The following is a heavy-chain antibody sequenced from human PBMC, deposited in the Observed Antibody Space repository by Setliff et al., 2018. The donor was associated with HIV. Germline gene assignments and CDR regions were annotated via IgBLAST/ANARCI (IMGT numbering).Heavy chain of an antibody. Sequence: GASVKVSCKASGYTFTGYYMHWVRQAPGQGLEWMGWINPNNGGTNYAQKFQGRVTMTRDTSISTAYMELSRLRSDDTAVYYCARAGGGATDQAFDIWGQGTMVTVSS. CDR3: ARAGGGATDQAFDI. CDR2: INPNNGGT. J-gene: IGHJ3*02. V-gene: IGHV1-2*02. CDR1: GYTFTGYY. D-gene: IGHD2-2*01.